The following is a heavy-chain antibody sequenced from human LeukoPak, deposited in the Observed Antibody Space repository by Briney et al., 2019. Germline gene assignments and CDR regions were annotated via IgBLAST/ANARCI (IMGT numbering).Heavy chain of an antibody. D-gene: IGHD5-12*01. Sequence: PSETLSLTCTVSGGSISSGSYYWSWIRQPAGKGLEWIGRIYTSGSTNYNPSLKGRVTISGDTSKNQFSLKLSSVTAADTAVYYCARGVRSGMVANYFDYWGQGTLVTVSS. J-gene: IGHJ4*02. CDR3: ARGVRSGMVANYFDY. CDR1: GGSISSGSYY. CDR2: IYTSGST. V-gene: IGHV4-61*02.